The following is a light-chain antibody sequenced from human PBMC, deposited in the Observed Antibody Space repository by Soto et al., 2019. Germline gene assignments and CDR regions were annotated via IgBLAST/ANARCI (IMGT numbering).Light chain of an antibody. CDR3: QSYDSSLSAVV. CDR2: XXX. V-gene: IGLV1-40*01. J-gene: IGLJ2*01. Sequence: QSVLTQPPSVSGAPGQRVTISCTGSSSNIGAGYDVHWYQQLPGTAPKLLIYXXXXXXXXXXXXXSGSKSGTSASLAITGXXXXXXXXXXCQSYDSSLSAVVFGGGTKVTVL. CDR1: SSNIGAGYD.